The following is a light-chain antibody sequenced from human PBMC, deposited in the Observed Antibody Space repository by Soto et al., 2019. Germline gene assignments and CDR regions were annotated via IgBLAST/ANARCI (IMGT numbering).Light chain of an antibody. CDR1: QSISRY. CDR2: AAS. CDR3: QQSYNMPFT. V-gene: IGKV1-39*01. Sequence: DIQMTQSPSSLSASVVDTVTITCRSSQSISRYLNWYQQKPGKAPKLLIYAASSLQSGLPSRFSGAQSGTDFTLTISSLQPEDLGTYFCQQSYNMPFTFGPGTKVDIK. J-gene: IGKJ3*01.